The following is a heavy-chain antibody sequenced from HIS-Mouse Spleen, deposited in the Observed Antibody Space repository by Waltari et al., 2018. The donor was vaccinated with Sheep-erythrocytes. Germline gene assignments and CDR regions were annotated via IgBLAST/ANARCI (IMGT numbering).Heavy chain of an antibody. CDR2: ISSSSSNI. CDR3: ASSGSYYYFDY. J-gene: IGHJ4*02. D-gene: IGHD1-26*01. Sequence: EVQLVESGGGLVKPGGSLRLSCAASGFTFSSYSMNWVRQAPGKGLGWVPSISSSSSNINYANSVKGRFTISRDNAKNSLYLQMNSLRAEDTAVYYCASSGSYYYFDYWGQGTLVTVSS. CDR1: GFTFSSYS. V-gene: IGHV3-21*01.